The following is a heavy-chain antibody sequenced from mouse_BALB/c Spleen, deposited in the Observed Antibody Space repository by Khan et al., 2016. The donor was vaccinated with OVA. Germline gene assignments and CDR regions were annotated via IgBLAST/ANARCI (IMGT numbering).Heavy chain of an antibody. CDR1: GLSFTSYG. J-gene: IGHJ4*01. CDR3: ARIFIGTTDYAMDY. CDR2: IWSGGST. Sequence: QVQLKESGPGLVQPSQSLSITCTASGLSFTSYGVHWVRQSPGKGLEWLGVIWSGGSTDYNAAFIYRLSISKDNHKSHAFYKLISLQPNDTAIYYCARIFIGTTDYAMDYWGQGTTVTVSS. D-gene: IGHD2-14*01. V-gene: IGHV2-2*02.